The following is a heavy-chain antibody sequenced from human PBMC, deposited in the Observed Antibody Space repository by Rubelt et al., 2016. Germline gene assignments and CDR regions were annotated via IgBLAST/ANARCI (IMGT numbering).Heavy chain of an antibody. Sequence: EVQLVESGGGLVQPGRSLRVSCAAAGFTFDDYAMHWVRQAPGKGLEWVSSISRSGTSIYYADSVRGRFTISRDNTKDSLYLQMNSLRAEDTAVYYCASRVCTNGVCHFDYWGQGTLVTVSS. J-gene: IGHJ4*02. CDR3: ASRVCTNGVCHFDY. CDR2: ISRSGTSI. CDR1: GFTFDDYA. V-gene: IGHV3-21*02. D-gene: IGHD2-8*01.